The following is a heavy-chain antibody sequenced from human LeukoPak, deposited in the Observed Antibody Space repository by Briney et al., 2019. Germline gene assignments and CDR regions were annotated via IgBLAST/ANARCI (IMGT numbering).Heavy chain of an antibody. CDR1: GFTFSSYS. CDR3: ARGYGPRLYSSSWYGDEFDY. J-gene: IGHJ4*02. V-gene: IGHV3-21*01. CDR2: ISSSSSYI. D-gene: IGHD6-13*01. Sequence: GGSLRLSCAASGFTFSSYSMNWVRRAPGKGLEWVSSISSSSSYIYYADSVKGRFTISRDNAKNSLYLQMNSLRAEDTAVYYCARGYGPRLYSSSWYGDEFDYWGQGTLVTVSS.